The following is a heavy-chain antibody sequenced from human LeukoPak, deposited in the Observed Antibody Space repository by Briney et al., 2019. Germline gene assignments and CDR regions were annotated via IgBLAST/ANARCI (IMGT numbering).Heavy chain of an antibody. CDR1: GFTFSSYA. CDR2: IYYSGST. CDR3: ASLNYYGSGFDY. D-gene: IGHD3-10*01. V-gene: IGHV4-39*01. J-gene: IGHJ4*02. Sequence: GSLRLSCAASGFTFSSYAMHWIRQPPGKGLEWIGSIYYSGSTYYNPSLKSRVTISVDTSKNQFSLKLSSVTAADTAVYYCASLNYYGSGFDYWGQGTLVTVSS.